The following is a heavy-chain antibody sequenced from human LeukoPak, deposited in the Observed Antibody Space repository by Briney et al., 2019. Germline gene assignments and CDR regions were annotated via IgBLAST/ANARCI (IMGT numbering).Heavy chain of an antibody. Sequence: ASVKVSCKASGGTFSSYAIGWVRQAPGQGLEWMGRIIPIFGTANYAQKFQGRVTITTDESTSTAYMELSSLRSEDTAVYYCARGRNFNYYDSSNYMDVWGKGTTVTVSS. CDR1: GGTFSSYA. CDR3: ARGRNFNYYDSSNYMDV. J-gene: IGHJ6*03. D-gene: IGHD3-22*01. V-gene: IGHV1-69*05. CDR2: IIPIFGTA.